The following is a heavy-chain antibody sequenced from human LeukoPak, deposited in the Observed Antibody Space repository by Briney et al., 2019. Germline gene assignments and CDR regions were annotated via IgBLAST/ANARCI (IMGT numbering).Heavy chain of an antibody. CDR3: AKDIEALYCDSSGFMAPGY. D-gene: IGHD3-22*01. J-gene: IGHJ4*02. CDR2: ISGDGGST. CDR1: GFTFDDYA. V-gene: IGHV3-43*02. Sequence: GGSLRLSCAASGFTFDDYAMHWVRQAPGKGLEWVSLISGDGGSTYYADSVKGRFTISRDNSKNSLYLQMNSLRTEDTALYYCAKDIEALYCDSSGFMAPGYWGQGTLVTVSS.